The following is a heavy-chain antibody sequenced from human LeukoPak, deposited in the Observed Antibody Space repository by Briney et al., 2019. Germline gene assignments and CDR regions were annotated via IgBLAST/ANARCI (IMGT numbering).Heavy chain of an antibody. V-gene: IGHV4-39*07. J-gene: IGHJ6*03. CDR3: ARLTGTYYYYYMDV. D-gene: IGHD1-7*01. CDR1: GGSISSSCCS. Sequence: SETLSLTRTVSGGSISSSCCSWGWIRQPPGKGLEWIGSAHYSGSTYYNPSLKSRVTISVDTSKNQFSLKLSSVTAADTAVYYCARLTGTYYYYYMDVWGKGTTVTVSS. CDR2: AHYSGST.